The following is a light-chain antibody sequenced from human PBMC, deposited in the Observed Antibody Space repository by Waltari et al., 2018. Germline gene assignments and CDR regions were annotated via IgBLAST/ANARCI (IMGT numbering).Light chain of an antibody. CDR1: SSDVGGYNY. CDR2: EVS. J-gene: IGLJ3*02. V-gene: IGLV2-8*01. CDR3: SSYAGSNNGV. Sequence: QSALTQPPSASGSPGQSVTISCTGTSSDVGGYNYVSWYQQHPGKAPKLMIYEVSKRPSGGPDRFSGSKPGNTASLTVSGLQAEDEADYYCSSYAGSNNGVFGGGTKLTVL.